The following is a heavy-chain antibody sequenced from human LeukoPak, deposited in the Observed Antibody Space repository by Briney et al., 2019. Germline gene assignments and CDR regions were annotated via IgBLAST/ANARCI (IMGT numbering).Heavy chain of an antibody. CDR2: IYYSGST. CDR1: GGSITHYY. CDR3: VRHFAPFRLGPHFDY. Sequence: SETLSLTCSVSGGSITHYYWSWIRQPPGRALDSIGYIYYSGSTHYNPSLKSRVTISVDTSRNQFSLNLTSMTAADTAVYYCVRHFAPFRLGPHFDYWGQGSLVTVSS. V-gene: IGHV4-59*08. J-gene: IGHJ4*02. D-gene: IGHD1-26*01.